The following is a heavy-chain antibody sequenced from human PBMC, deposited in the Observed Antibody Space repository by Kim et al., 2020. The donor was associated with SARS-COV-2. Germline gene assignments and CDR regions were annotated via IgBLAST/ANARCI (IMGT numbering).Heavy chain of an antibody. CDR2: INPNSGGT. CDR3: ASLQETTVTYRYYYYGMDV. CDR1: GYTFTGYY. V-gene: IGHV1-2*06. J-gene: IGHJ6*02. D-gene: IGHD4-17*01. Sequence: ASVKVSCKASGYTFTGYYMHWVRQAPGQGLEWMGRINPNSGGTNYAQKFQGRVTMTRDTSISTAYMELSRLRSDDTAVYYCASLQETTVTYRYYYYGMDVWGQGTTVTVSS.